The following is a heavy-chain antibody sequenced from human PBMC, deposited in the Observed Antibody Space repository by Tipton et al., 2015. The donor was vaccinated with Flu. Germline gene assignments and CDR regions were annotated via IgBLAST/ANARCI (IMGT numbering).Heavy chain of an antibody. J-gene: IGHJ3*02. Sequence: SLRLSCAASGFTFSSYPMHWVRQAPGKGLEWVALISYDGINKYYADSVKGRFTISRDNSKNTLYLQINGLRAEDTAVYYCARDPQRGYSYGWGAFDIWGQGTMVTVSS. D-gene: IGHD5-18*01. CDR2: ISYDGINK. CDR3: ARDPQRGYSYGWGAFDI. V-gene: IGHV3-30*04. CDR1: GFTFSSYP.